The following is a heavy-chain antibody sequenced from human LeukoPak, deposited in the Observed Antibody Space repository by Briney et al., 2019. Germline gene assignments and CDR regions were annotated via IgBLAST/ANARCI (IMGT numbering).Heavy chain of an antibody. V-gene: IGHV1-8*01. CDR1: GYTFTSYD. D-gene: IGHD3-10*01. CDR3: ARGYGGELFRVFRY. J-gene: IGHJ4*02. Sequence: ASVKVFCKASGYTFTSYDINWVRQATGQGLEWMGWMNPNSGNTGYAQKFQGRVTMTRNTSISTAYMELSSLRSEDTAVYYCARGYGGELFRVFRYWGQGTLVTVSS. CDR2: MNPNSGNT.